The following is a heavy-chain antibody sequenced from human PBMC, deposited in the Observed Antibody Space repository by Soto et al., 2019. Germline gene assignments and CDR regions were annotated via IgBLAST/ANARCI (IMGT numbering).Heavy chain of an antibody. Sequence: GGSLRLSCAASGFTFSDSYMSWIRQAPGKGLEWISYITFSGNTVYYADSLKGRFTISRDNAKNSLYLQMNRLRADDTAVYYCARGGDYYGMDVWGQGTTVTVSS. V-gene: IGHV3-11*01. CDR1: GFTFSDSY. J-gene: IGHJ6*02. CDR3: ARGGDYYGMDV. CDR2: ITFSGNTV. D-gene: IGHD3-16*01.